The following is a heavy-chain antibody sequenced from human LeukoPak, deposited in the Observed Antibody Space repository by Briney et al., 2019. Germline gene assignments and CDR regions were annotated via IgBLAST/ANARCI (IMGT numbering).Heavy chain of an antibody. D-gene: IGHD4-17*01. CDR2: IYYSGST. Sequence: PSQTLSLTCTVSGGSINSGSYYWSWIRQPAGKGLEWIGSIYYSGSTYYNPSLKSRVTISVDTSKNQFSLKLSSVTAADTAVYYCASPDYGDYNSFGYWGQGTLVTVSS. J-gene: IGHJ4*02. CDR3: ASPDYGDYNSFGY. V-gene: IGHV4-39*07. CDR1: GGSINSGSYY.